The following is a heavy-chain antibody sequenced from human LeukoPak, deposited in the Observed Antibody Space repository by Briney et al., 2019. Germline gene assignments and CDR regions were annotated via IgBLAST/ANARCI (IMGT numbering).Heavy chain of an antibody. J-gene: IGHJ5*02. V-gene: IGHV3-23*01. Sequence: GGSLRLSCAASGFTFSSYAMSWVRQAPGKGLEWVSAISGSGGSTYYADSAKGRFTISRDNSKNTLCLQMNSLRAEDTAVYYCAKGLSAYLYNWFDPWGQGTLVSVSS. CDR2: ISGSGGST. CDR1: GFTFSSYA. CDR3: AKGLSAYLYNWFDP. D-gene: IGHD1-26*01.